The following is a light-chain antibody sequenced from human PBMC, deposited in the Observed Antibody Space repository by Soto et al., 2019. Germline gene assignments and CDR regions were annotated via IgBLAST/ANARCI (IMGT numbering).Light chain of an antibody. CDR2: DAS. CDR3: QQRSNWPGT. Sequence: EIVLTQSPVTLSLSPGESATLSCKASQNVRSYLAWYQQRPGQAPRLLIYDASTRATGIPARFSGSGSGTDFTLSISSLEPEDFGVYYCQQRSNWPGTFGGGTKVDIK. V-gene: IGKV3-11*01. CDR1: QNVRSY. J-gene: IGKJ4*01.